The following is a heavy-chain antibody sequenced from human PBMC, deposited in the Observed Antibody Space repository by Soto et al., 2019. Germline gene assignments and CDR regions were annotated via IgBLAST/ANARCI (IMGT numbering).Heavy chain of an antibody. V-gene: IGHV3-48*02. CDR3: AKGPHTNVGWPYYFES. CDR2: SSPRGDTI. J-gene: IGHJ4*02. D-gene: IGHD6-19*01. Sequence: QPGGSLRLSCVASGFSLANYPMNWVRQTPGKGLEWISYSSPRGDTIYYADSVEGRFTISRDNARNSLSLHMSSLRDEDSALHYCAKGPHTNVGWPYYFESWGQGVPVTVSS. CDR1: GFSLANYP.